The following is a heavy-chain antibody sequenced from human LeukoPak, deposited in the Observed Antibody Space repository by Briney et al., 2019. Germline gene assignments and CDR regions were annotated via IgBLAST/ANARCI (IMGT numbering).Heavy chain of an antibody. V-gene: IGHV3-48*02. CDR2: MTGGSGPM. Sequence: GGSLRLSCAASGFTFSNYAMSWVRQAPGKGLEWVSYMTGGSGPMYYADSMKGRFTISRDNAENSLYLQMDSLRDEDTAVYYCARFRSGYYFGYWGQGTLVTVSS. J-gene: IGHJ4*02. D-gene: IGHD3-10*01. CDR1: GFTFSNYA. CDR3: ARFRSGYYFGY.